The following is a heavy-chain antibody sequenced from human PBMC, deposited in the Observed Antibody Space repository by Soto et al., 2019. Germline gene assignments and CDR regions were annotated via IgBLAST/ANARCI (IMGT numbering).Heavy chain of an antibody. V-gene: IGHV1-2*02. J-gene: IGHJ6*02. CDR3: ARHGAIARGYSYGYGMDV. CDR2: INPNSGGT. D-gene: IGHD5-18*01. Sequence: QGQLVQSGAEVKKPGASVKVSCKASGYTFTGYYMHWVRQAPGQGLEWMGWINPNSGGTNYAQKFQGRVTMTRDTSSSTAYMELSRLRSDDTAVYYCARHGAIARGYSYGYGMDVWGQGTTVTVSS. CDR1: GYTFTGYY.